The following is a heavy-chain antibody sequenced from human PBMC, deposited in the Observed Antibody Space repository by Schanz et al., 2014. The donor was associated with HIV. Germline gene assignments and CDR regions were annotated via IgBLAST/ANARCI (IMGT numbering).Heavy chain of an antibody. J-gene: IGHJ6*02. CDR2: IWFDGRNK. CDR1: GFTFSSYG. V-gene: IGHV3-33*08. D-gene: IGHD3-3*01. Sequence: VHLEESGGDLVQRGGSLRLSCAASGFTFSSYGMHWVRQAPGKGLEWVAVIWFDGRNKYYGDSVKGRFMISRDNSNNTLYLQMNSLRAEDTAVYFCTRGRFLERGGMDVWGQGTAVTVSS. CDR3: TRGRFLERGGMDV.